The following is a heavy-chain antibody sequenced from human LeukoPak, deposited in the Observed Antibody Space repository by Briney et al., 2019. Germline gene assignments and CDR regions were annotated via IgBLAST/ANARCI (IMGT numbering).Heavy chain of an antibody. CDR2: IYTSGST. D-gene: IGHD3-3*01. CDR1: GGSISSGSYY. V-gene: IGHV4-61*02. J-gene: IGHJ3*02. CDR3: ARSQGGDFWSGHLDAFDI. Sequence: TSETLSLTCTVSGGSISSGSYYWSWIRQPAGKGLEWIGRIYTSGSTNYNPSLKSRVTISVDTSKNQFSLKLSSVTAADTAVYYCARSQGGDFWSGHLDAFDIWGQGAMVTVSS.